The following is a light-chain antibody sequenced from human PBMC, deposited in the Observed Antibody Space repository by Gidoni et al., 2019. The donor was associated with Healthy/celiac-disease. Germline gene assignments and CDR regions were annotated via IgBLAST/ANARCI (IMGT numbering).Light chain of an antibody. V-gene: IGLV1-40*01. CDR1: SSNIGAGYE. Sequence: QSVLTQPPSVSGAPGQRVPISCPGSSSNIGAGYEVPWYQQLPGTAPKLLIYGNSNRPSGVPDRFSGSKSGTSASLAITGLQAEDEADYYCQSYDSSLSGSYVFGTGTKVTVL. J-gene: IGLJ1*01. CDR2: GNS. CDR3: QSYDSSLSGSYV.